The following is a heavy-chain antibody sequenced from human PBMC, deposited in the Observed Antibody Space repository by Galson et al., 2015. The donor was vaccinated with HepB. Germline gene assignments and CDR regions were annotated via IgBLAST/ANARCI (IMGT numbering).Heavy chain of an antibody. CDR1: GFTFSSYG. D-gene: IGHD4-11*01. J-gene: IGHJ4*02. CDR2: ISFDGRTT. CDR3: AKVMTTTPIFDS. V-gene: IGHV3-30*18. Sequence: SLRLSCAASGFTFSSYGMHWVRQAPGKGLEWVALISFDGRTTYYADSVKGRFTISRDNSYHTLSLQMNSLRAEDTAMYYCAKVMTTTPIFDSWGQGTLVTVSS.